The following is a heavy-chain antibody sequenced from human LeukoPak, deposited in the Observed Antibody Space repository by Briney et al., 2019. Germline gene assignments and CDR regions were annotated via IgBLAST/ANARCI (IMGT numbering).Heavy chain of an antibody. CDR3: ARHERDVSLDHAFDI. Sequence: SETLSLTCTISGGSISSCYWSWIRQPPGQGLEWIGYIYYSGSTSYNPSLKSRVTILVDTSKNQFSLKLRSVTAADTAVYYCARHERDVSLDHAFDIWGQGTMVTVSS. J-gene: IGHJ3*02. V-gene: IGHV4-59*08. D-gene: IGHD5-24*01. CDR2: IYYSGST. CDR1: GGSISSCY.